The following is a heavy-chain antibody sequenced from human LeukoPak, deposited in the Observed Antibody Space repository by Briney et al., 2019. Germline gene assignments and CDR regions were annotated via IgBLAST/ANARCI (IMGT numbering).Heavy chain of an antibody. CDR3: ARIRAPSSFGQRESDY. D-gene: IGHD3-3*02. CDR2: INTNTRNP. J-gene: IGHJ4*01. Sequence: ASVTVSCKASGYIFTNNAMNWVRQAPGQGLEWMGWINTNTRNPTYAQGFTGRFVFSLDTSVSTAYLQISSLKAEDTAVYYCARIRAPSSFGQRESDYWGQEPWSPSPQ. V-gene: IGHV7-4-1*02. CDR1: GYIFTNNA.